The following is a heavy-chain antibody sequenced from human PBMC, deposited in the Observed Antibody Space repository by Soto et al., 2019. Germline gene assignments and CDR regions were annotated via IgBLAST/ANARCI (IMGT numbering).Heavy chain of an antibody. J-gene: IGHJ4*02. CDR1: GDSVSSNSAA. D-gene: IGHD7-27*01. V-gene: IGHV6-1*01. CDR2: IYYRSKWYY. CDR3: ASDQLRSEHAY. Sequence: SQTLSLTCAISGDSVSSNSAAWSWIRHSPARGLEWLGRIYYRSKWYYDYAEAVKSRITINPDTSKNQFSLQLNSVTPEDTAVYYCASDQLRSEHAYWGQRTLVTVSS.